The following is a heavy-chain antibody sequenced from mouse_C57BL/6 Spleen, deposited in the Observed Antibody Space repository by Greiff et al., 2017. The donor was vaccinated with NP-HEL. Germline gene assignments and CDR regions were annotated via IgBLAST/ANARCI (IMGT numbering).Heavy chain of an antibody. D-gene: IGHD2-5*01. CDR2: INYDGSST. J-gene: IGHJ4*01. Sequence: EVKVVESEGGLVQPGSSMKLSCTASGFTFSDYYMAWVRQVPEKGLEWVANINYDGSSTYYLDSLKSRFIISRDNAKNILYLQMSSLKSEDTATYYCARGSNYVSHYAMDYWGQGTSVTVSS. V-gene: IGHV5-16*01. CDR1: GFTFSDYY. CDR3: ARGSNYVSHYAMDY.